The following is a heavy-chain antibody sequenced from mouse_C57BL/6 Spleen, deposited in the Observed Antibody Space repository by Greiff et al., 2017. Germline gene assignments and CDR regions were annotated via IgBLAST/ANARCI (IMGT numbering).Heavy chain of an antibody. CDR1: GYTFTSYW. Sequence: QVQLQQSGAELAKPGASVTLSCKASGYTFTSYWMHWVKQRPGQGLEWIGYINPSSGYTKYNQKFKDKATLTADKSSSTAYMQLSSLTYEDSAVYYCAGESLYYYGSGYPYYAVDYWGQGTSVTVSS. V-gene: IGHV1-7*01. D-gene: IGHD1-1*01. J-gene: IGHJ4*01. CDR3: AGESLYYYGSGYPYYAVDY. CDR2: INPSSGYT.